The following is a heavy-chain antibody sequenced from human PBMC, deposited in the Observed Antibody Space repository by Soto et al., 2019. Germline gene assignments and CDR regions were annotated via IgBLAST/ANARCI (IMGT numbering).Heavy chain of an antibody. Sequence: GASVKVSCKASGFTFTSSAVQWVRQARGQRLEWIGWIVVGSGNTNYAQKFQERVTITRDMSTSTAYMELSSLRSEDTAVYYCAATYYYDSSGYYPQFDYWGQGTLVTVSS. CDR2: IVVGSGNT. J-gene: IGHJ4*02. D-gene: IGHD3-22*01. CDR3: AATYYYDSSGYYPQFDY. CDR1: GFTFTSSA. V-gene: IGHV1-58*01.